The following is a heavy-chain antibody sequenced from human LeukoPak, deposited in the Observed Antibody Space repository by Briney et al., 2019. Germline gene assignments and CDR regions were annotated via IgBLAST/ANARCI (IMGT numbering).Heavy chain of an antibody. Sequence: PGGSLRLSCAASGFTFSSYWMSWVRQAPGKGLEWVANIKQDGSEKYYVDSVKGRFTISRDNAKNSLYLQMNNLRAEDTAVYYCAKTRGSGPFDYWGQGTLVTVSS. CDR3: AKTRGSGPFDY. J-gene: IGHJ4*02. D-gene: IGHD3-10*01. CDR1: GFTFSSYW. CDR2: IKQDGSEK. V-gene: IGHV3-7*03.